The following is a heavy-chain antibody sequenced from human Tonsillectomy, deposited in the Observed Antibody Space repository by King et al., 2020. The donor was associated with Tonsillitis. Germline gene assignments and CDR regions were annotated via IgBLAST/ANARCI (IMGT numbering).Heavy chain of an antibody. V-gene: IGHV3-21*01. D-gene: IGHD3-10*01. J-gene: IGHJ6*02. CDR2: ISSSSSYI. CDR3: ASNYGSGSYTAPLYYYYGMDV. CDR1: GFTFSSYS. Sequence: DVQLVESGGGLVKPGGSLRLSCAASGFTFSSYSMNWVRQAPGKGLEWVSSISSSSSYIYYADSVKGRFTISRDNAKNSLYLQMNSLRAEDTAVYYCASNYGSGSYTAPLYYYYGMDVWGQGTTVTVPS.